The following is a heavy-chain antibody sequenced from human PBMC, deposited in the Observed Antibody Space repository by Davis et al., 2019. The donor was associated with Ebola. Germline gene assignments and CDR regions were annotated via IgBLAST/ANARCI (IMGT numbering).Heavy chain of an antibody. V-gene: IGHV4-34*01. CDR2: INHSGST. CDR1: GGSFSGYY. Sequence: SETLSLTCAVYGGSFSGYYWSWIRQPPGKGLEWIGEINHSGSTNYNPSLKSRFTISVDTSKNQFSLKLSSVTAADTAVYYCARPRLKHWLGYNWFDPWGQGTLVTVSS. J-gene: IGHJ5*02. CDR3: ARPRLKHWLGYNWFDP. D-gene: IGHD6-19*01.